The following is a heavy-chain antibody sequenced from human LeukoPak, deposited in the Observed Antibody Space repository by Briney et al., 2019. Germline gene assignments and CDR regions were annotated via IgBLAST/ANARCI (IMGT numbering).Heavy chain of an antibody. CDR3: ARGSYCSGGSCYSQGNYYYGMDV. CDR1: GGSFSGYY. J-gene: IGHJ6*02. D-gene: IGHD2-15*01. V-gene: IGHV4-34*01. CDR2: INHSGST. Sequence: PSETLSLTCAVYGGSFSGYYWSWIRQPPGKGLEWIGEINHSGSTNYNPSLKSRVTISVDTSKNQFSLKLSSVTAADTAVYYCARGSYCSGGSCYSQGNYYYGMDVWGQGTTVTVSS.